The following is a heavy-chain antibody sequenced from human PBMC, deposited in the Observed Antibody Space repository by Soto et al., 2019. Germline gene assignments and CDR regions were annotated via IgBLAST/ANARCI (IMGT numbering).Heavy chain of an antibody. Sequence: SEPLSLTCTVSGGSISSYYWSWIRQPAGKGLEWIGRIYTSGSTSYNPSLKSRVTMSVDTSKNQFSLKLSSVTAADTAVYYCARDRVYDSSGYYYPDAFDIWGQGTMVTVSS. CDR3: ARDRVYDSSGYYYPDAFDI. CDR2: IYTSGST. D-gene: IGHD3-22*01. CDR1: GGSISSYY. J-gene: IGHJ3*02. V-gene: IGHV4-4*07.